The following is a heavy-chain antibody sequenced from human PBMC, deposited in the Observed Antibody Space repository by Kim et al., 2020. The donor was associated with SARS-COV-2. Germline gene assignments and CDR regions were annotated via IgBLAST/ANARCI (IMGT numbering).Heavy chain of an antibody. D-gene: IGHD5-12*01. V-gene: IGHV3-9*01. Sequence: GGSLRLSCAASGFRFNDYAMHWVRQAPGKGLEWVSGISWNSGTIDYADSVKGRFTISRDNAKNSLFLQMNSLRTNDTAFYDCAKNSGYDYAFDAWGQGTLVTVSS. CDR1: GFRFNDYA. CDR2: ISWNSGTI. J-gene: IGHJ5*02. CDR3: AKNSGYDYAFDA.